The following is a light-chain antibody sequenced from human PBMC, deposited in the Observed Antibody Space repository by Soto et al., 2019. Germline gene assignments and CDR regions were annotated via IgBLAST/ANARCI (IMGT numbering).Light chain of an antibody. CDR2: IDSDGSH. V-gene: IGLV4-69*01. J-gene: IGLJ3*02. Sequence: QLVLTQSPSASASLGASVKLTCTLSSGHSNYAIAWHQQRPEKGPRILMKIDSDGSHRKGDGIPDRFSGSSSGAEHYLTISSLQSEDEADYYCQTWATGIRVFGGGTKLTVL. CDR3: QTWATGIRV. CDR1: SGHSNYA.